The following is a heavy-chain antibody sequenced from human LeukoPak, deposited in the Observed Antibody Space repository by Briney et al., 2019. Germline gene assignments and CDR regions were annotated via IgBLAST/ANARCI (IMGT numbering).Heavy chain of an antibody. CDR1: GGSFSGYY. V-gene: IGHV4-34*01. Sequence: SETLSLTCAVYGGSFSGYYWSWIRQPPGKGLEWIGEINHSGSTNYNPSLKSRVTISVDTSKNQFSLKLSSVTAADTAVYYCARSPGSSSSHFDYWGQGTLVTVSS. J-gene: IGHJ4*02. CDR3: ARSPGSSSSHFDY. D-gene: IGHD6-6*01. CDR2: INHSGST.